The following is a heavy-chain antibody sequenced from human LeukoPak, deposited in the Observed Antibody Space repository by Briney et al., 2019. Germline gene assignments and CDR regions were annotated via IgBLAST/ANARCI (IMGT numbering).Heavy chain of an antibody. V-gene: IGHV4-39*07. J-gene: IGHJ5*02. CDR3: AREVGPVGIAAADLNWFDP. Sequence: PSETLSLTCTVSGGSISSSSYYWGWIRQPPGKGLEWIGSIYYSGSTNYNPSLKSRVTISVDTSKNQFSLKLSSVTAADTAVYYCAREVGPVGIAAADLNWFDPWGQGTLVTVSS. CDR1: GGSISSSSYY. D-gene: IGHD6-13*01. CDR2: IYYSGST.